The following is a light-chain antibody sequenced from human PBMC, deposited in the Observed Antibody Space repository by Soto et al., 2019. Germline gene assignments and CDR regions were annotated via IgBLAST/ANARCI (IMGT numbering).Light chain of an antibody. J-gene: IGKJ4*01. Sequence: EVVMTQSPATLSVSPGERATLSCRASQSVSSNLVWYQQKPGQAPRLLIYSASTRATGTPARFSGTGSGTEFTLTISSLQSEDFAVYYCQQYHHLTRTFGGGTRVEIK. CDR3: QQYHHLTRT. CDR2: SAS. CDR1: QSVSSN. V-gene: IGKV3-15*01.